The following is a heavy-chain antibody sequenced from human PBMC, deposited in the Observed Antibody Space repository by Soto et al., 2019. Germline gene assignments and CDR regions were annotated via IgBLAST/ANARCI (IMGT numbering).Heavy chain of an antibody. V-gene: IGHV4-31*03. Sequence: TSETLSLTCTVSGGSISSGGYYWSWIRQHPGKGLEWIGYIYYSGSTYYNPSLKSRVTISVDTSKNQFYLKLSSVTAADTAVYYCARATTRNYYMDVWGKGTTVTVSS. CDR2: IYYSGST. J-gene: IGHJ6*03. CDR1: GGSISSGGYY. CDR3: ARATTRNYYMDV. D-gene: IGHD4-4*01.